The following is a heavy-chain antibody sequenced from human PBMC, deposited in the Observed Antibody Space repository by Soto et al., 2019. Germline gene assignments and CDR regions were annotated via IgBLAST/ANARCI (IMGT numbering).Heavy chain of an antibody. CDR2: IIPIFGTA. J-gene: IGHJ4*02. Sequence: QVQLVQSGAEVKKPGSSVKVSCKASGGTFGSYAISWVRQAPGQGLEWMGGIIPIFGTANYAQKFQGRVTITADESTSTAYMELSSLRSDDTAEYYCARDSRRDGYNRGDYWGQGTLVTVSS. CDR3: ARDSRRDGYNRGDY. D-gene: IGHD5-12*01. V-gene: IGHV1-69*12. CDR1: GGTFGSYA.